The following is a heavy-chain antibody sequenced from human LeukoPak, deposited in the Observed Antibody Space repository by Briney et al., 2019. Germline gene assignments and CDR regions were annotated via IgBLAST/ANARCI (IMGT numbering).Heavy chain of an antibody. Sequence: SETLSLTCTVSGGSISSYFWNWIRQPPGQRLQWIGYMSNTGITKYNPSLKSRFTISADTSKNQFPLNLDSVTAADTAVYYCAKASVTTAVLFDSWGQGTLVAVSS. J-gene: IGHJ4*02. V-gene: IGHV4-59*01. CDR1: GGSISSYF. D-gene: IGHD4-23*01. CDR3: AKASVTTAVLFDS. CDR2: MSNTGIT.